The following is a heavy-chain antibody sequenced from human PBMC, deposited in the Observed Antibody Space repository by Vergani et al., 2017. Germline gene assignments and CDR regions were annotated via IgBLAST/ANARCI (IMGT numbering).Heavy chain of an antibody. CDR2: IYAGDSDV. CDR3: AKTHDDSSLYSAYNWFEP. J-gene: IGHJ5*02. Sequence: EVQLVQSGAEVKKPGESLNISCQGSGYSITNYWIASVRQRPGKGLEWMGIIYAGDSDVRYSPSFQGQVTVSVDKSLSTAYLQWSSLKASDTGTYYCAKTHDDSSLYSAYNWFEPWGQGTQVTVSS. CDR1: GYSITNYW. D-gene: IGHD2-21*01. V-gene: IGHV5-51*03.